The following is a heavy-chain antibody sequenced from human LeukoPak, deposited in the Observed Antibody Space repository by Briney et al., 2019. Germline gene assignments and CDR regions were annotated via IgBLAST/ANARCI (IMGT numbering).Heavy chain of an antibody. CDR3: ARGRTIFGVVNSQGLDNWFDP. D-gene: IGHD3-3*01. V-gene: IGHV1-46*01. J-gene: IGHJ5*02. CDR1: GYTFSSYY. CDR2: INPSGGST. Sequence: ASVKVSCKASGYTFSSYYMHWVRQAPGQGLEWVGIINPSGGSTTYAQKFQGRVTITADKSTSTAYMELSSLRSEDTAVYYCARGRTIFGVVNSQGLDNWFDPWGQGTLVTVSP.